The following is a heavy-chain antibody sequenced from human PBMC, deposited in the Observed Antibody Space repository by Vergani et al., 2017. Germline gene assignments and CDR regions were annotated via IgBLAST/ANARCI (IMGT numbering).Heavy chain of an antibody. CDR3: ATALPDSYDLGWYFDL. D-gene: IGHD2-21*02. Sequence: QVQLVQSGAEVKKPGASVKVSCKVSGYTLTELSMHWVRQAPGKRLEWMGGFDPEDGETIYAQKFQGRVTMTEDTSTDTAYMELSSLRSEDTAVYYCATALPDSYDLGWYFDLWGRGTLVTVSS. CDR2: FDPEDGET. CDR1: GYTLTELS. V-gene: IGHV1-24*01. J-gene: IGHJ2*01.